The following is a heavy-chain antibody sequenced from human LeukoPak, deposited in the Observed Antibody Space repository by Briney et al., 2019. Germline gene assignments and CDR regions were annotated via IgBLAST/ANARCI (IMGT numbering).Heavy chain of an antibody. V-gene: IGHV3-30*18. CDR2: ISYDGSNK. CDR1: GFTFSSYG. Sequence: PGRSLRLSCAASGFTFSSYGMHWVRQAPGKGLEWVAVISYDGSNKYYADSVKGRFTISRDNSKNTLYLQMNSLRAEVTAVYYCAKGAAGIAVAGDWFDPWGQGTLVTVSS. D-gene: IGHD6-19*01. J-gene: IGHJ5*02. CDR3: AKGAAGIAVAGDWFDP.